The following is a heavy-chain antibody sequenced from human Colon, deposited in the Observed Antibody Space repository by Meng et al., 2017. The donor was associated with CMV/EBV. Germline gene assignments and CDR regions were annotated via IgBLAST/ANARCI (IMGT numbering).Heavy chain of an antibody. CDR1: GFSFTNYA. V-gene: IGHV3-30-3*01. CDR2: ISHDGANE. CDR3: ARDKGYCSYSTCYHYYGIDDV. Sequence: GGSLRLSCAASGFSFTNYAIHWVRQAPGKGLEWVAAISHDGANEFYADSVKGRFTVSRDNSKNSVHLQMDRLGAEDTAVYYCARDKGYCSYSTCYHYYGIDDVWGQGTTVTVSS. D-gene: IGHD2-2*01. J-gene: IGHJ6*02.